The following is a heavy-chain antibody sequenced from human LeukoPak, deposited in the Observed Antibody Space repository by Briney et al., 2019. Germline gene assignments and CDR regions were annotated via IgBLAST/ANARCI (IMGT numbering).Heavy chain of an antibody. CDR3: AKDHLPGIVVADRDY. D-gene: IGHD6-19*01. J-gene: IGHJ4*02. CDR1: GFTFSSSA. CDR2: ISGSGGTS. Sequence: SGGSLRLSCAASGFTFSSSAMHWVRQAPGKGLEWVSAISGSGGTSYYADSVKGRFTISRDNSKNTLYLQINSLRAEDTAVYYCAKDHLPGIVVADRDYWGQGTLVTVSS. V-gene: IGHV3-23*01.